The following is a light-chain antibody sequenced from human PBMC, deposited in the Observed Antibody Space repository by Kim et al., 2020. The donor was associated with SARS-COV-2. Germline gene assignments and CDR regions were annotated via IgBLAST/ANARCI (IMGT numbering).Light chain of an antibody. Sequence: EIVMTQSPATLSVSPGERATLSCRASQSVSSNLAWYQQKPGQAPRLLIYGASTRATGIPARFSGSGSGTEFTLTISSLQSEGFAVYYCQQYNNWPPLTFGGGTKLE. V-gene: IGKV3-15*01. J-gene: IGKJ4*01. CDR3: QQYNNWPPLT. CDR2: GAS. CDR1: QSVSSN.